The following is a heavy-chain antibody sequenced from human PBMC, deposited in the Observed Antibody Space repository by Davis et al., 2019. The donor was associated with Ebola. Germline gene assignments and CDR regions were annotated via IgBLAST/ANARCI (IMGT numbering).Heavy chain of an antibody. V-gene: IGHV4-59*01. Sequence: MPSETLSLTCTVSGGSISSYYWSWIRQLPGKGLEWIGYIYYSGSTNYNPSLKSRVTISVDTSKNQFSLKVTHVNAGDTAVYYCARGPLYIGLSGVPGGHFELWGRGTLVTVSS. D-gene: IGHD6-19*01. J-gene: IGHJ2*01. CDR3: ARGPLYIGLSGVPGGHFEL. CDR2: IYYSGST. CDR1: GGSISSYY.